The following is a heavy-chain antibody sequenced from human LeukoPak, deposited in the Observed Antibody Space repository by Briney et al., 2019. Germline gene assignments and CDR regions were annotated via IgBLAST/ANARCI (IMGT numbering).Heavy chain of an antibody. CDR3: ATPGHYYDSSGLGYFDY. J-gene: IGHJ4*02. CDR1: GFTFTSSA. V-gene: IGHV1-58*01. Sequence: GASVKVSCKASGFTFTSSAVQWVRQARGQRLEWIGWIVVGSGNTNYAQKFQERVTITRDMSTSTAYMELSSLRSEDTAVYYCATPGHYYDSSGLGYFDYWGQGTLVTVSS. CDR2: IVVGSGNT. D-gene: IGHD3-22*01.